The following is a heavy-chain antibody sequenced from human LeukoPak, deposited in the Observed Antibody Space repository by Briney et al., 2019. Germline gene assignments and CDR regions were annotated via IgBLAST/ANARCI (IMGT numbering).Heavy chain of an antibody. D-gene: IGHD5-18*01. V-gene: IGHV1-8*03. J-gene: IGHJ6*03. CDR2: MNPNSGST. CDR1: GYTFTSYD. CDR3: ARGSTAMVNYYYYYYMDV. Sequence: ASVKVSCKASGYTFTSYDINWVRQATGQGLEWMGWMNPNSGSTGYAQKFQGRVTITRNTSISTAYMELSSLRSEDTAVYYCARGSTAMVNYYYYYYMDVWGKGTTVTVSS.